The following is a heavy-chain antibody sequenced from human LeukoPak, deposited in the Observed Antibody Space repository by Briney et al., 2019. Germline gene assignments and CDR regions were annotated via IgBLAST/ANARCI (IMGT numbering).Heavy chain of an antibody. Sequence: SETLSLTCTVSGGSVSSGSYYWSWIRQPPGKGLEWIGYIYYSGSTNYNPSLKSRVTISVDTSKNQFSLKLSSVTAADTAVYYCARGTGIAVAGTDYYYGMDVWGQGTTVTVSS. D-gene: IGHD6-19*01. J-gene: IGHJ6*02. CDR3: ARGTGIAVAGTDYYYGMDV. CDR1: GGSVSSGSYY. V-gene: IGHV4-61*01. CDR2: IYYSGST.